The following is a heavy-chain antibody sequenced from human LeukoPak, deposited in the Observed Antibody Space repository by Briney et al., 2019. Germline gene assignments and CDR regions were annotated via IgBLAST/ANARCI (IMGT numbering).Heavy chain of an antibody. CDR2: IYPGDSDT. J-gene: IGHJ6*03. CDR3: ARHCGDLPRGRRYYYYYMDV. V-gene: IGHV5-51*01. Sequence: GESLKISCKGSGYSFTSYWIGWVRQMPGKGLEWMGIIYPGDSDTRYSPSFQGQVTISADKSISTAYLQWSSLKASDTAMYYCARHCGDLPRGRRYYYYYMDVWGKGTTVTVSS. CDR1: GYSFTSYW. D-gene: IGHD4-17*01.